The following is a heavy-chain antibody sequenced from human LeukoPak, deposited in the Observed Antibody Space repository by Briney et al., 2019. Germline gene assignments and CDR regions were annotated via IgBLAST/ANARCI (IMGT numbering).Heavy chain of an antibody. Sequence: ASVKVSCKASGYTFTSYDINWVRQATGQGLEWMGWMNPNSGNTGYAQKFQGRVTMTRNTSISTAYMELSSLRSEDTAVYYCARGAPDYYDSSGYYDIGENDYWGQGTLVTVSS. CDR1: GYTFTSYD. CDR3: ARGAPDYYDSSGYYDIGENDY. CDR2: MNPNSGNT. J-gene: IGHJ4*02. V-gene: IGHV1-8*01. D-gene: IGHD3-22*01.